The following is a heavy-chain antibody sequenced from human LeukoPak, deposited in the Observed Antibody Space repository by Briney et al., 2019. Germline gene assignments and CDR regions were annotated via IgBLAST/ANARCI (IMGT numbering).Heavy chain of an antibody. J-gene: IGHJ5*02. V-gene: IGHV4-38-2*02. CDR2: IYHSGST. CDR3: ARGYSSSWYFNWFDP. D-gene: IGHD6-13*01. CDR1: GYSISSGYY. Sequence: KPSETLSLTCTVSGYSISSGYYWGWIRPPPGKGLEWIGNIYHSGSTFYNPSLKSRVTISVDTSKNQFSLKLSSVTAADTAVYYCARGYSSSWYFNWFDPWGQGTLVTVSS.